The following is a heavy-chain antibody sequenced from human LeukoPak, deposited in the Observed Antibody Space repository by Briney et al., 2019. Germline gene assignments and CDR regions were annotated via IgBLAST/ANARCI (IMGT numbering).Heavy chain of an antibody. Sequence: GASVKVSCKASGGTFSSYAISWVRQAPGQGLEWMGGIIPIFGTANYAQKFQGRVTITTDESTSTAYMELSSLRSEDTAVYYCATYDSSGYYNFDYRGQGALVTVSS. J-gene: IGHJ4*02. CDR1: GGTFSSYA. V-gene: IGHV1-69*05. CDR3: ATYDSSGYYNFDY. CDR2: IIPIFGTA. D-gene: IGHD3-22*01.